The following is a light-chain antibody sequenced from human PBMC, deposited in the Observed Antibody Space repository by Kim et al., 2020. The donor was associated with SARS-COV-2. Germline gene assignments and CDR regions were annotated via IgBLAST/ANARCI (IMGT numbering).Light chain of an antibody. J-gene: IGLJ2*01. CDR1: SSDVGGYNL. CDR3: GSYTSTSTLVV. V-gene: IGLV2-14*03. Sequence: QSITISCNGTSSDVGGYNLVSGYQQHPGKAPKLMIYDVSNRPSGVSNRFSGSKSGNTASLTISGLQAEDEADYYCGSYTSTSTLVVFGGGTQLTVL. CDR2: DVS.